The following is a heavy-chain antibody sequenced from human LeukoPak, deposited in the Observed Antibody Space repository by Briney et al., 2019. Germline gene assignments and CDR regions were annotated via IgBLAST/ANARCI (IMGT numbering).Heavy chain of an antibody. CDR3: ARTTYYYDSSGYPGLYYFDY. CDR2: IYSGGST. V-gene: IGHV3-53*01. J-gene: IGHJ4*02. D-gene: IGHD3-22*01. Sequence: GGSLRLSCAASGFTFSRYSMNWIRQAPGKGLEWVSVIYSGGSTYYADSVKGRFTISRDNSKNTLYLQMNSLRAEDTAVYYCARTTYYYDSSGYPGLYYFDYWGQGTLVTVSS. CDR1: GFTFSRYS.